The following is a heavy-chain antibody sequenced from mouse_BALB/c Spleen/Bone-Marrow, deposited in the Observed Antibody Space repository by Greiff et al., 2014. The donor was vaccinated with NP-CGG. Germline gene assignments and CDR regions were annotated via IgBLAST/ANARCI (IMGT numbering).Heavy chain of an antibody. V-gene: IGHV1-7*01. J-gene: IGHJ4*01. CDR1: GYTFTSYW. CDR2: INPITGYI. CDR3: ARNYDYDGGYCAMDY. D-gene: IGHD2-4*01. Sequence: LVESGAQVAKPGASVKMSCKASGYTFTSYWMHWVKQRPEQGLEWIGYINPITGYIEYNQKFKDKATLTADKSSSTAYMQLSSLTSEDSAVYYCARNYDYDGGYCAMDYWGQGTSVTVSS.